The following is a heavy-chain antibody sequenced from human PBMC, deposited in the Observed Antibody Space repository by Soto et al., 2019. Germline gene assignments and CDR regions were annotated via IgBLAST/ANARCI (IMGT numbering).Heavy chain of an antibody. V-gene: IGHV3-23*01. Sequence: EVQVLESGGGLVQPGGSLRLSCEGSGFTVSSHAMTWIRQAPGKGPEWVSTVTADGGTYYADSVKGRFAMSRDTSENTLYLQMNSLGAEGTAAYYCAPHVLCSGGSCQYDAFAIRGQGTMVTVSS. D-gene: IGHD2-15*01. CDR2: VTADGGT. CDR1: GFTVSSHA. CDR3: APHVLCSGGSCQYDAFAI. J-gene: IGHJ3*02.